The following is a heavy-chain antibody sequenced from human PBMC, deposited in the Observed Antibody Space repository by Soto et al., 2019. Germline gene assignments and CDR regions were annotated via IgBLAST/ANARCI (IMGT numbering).Heavy chain of an antibody. CDR3: ARVPREVTPNYYYYMDV. J-gene: IGHJ6*03. CDR1: GYTFTSYA. CDR2: INAGNGNT. V-gene: IGHV1-3*01. Sequence: ASVKVSCKASGYTFTSYAMHWVRQAPGQRLEWMGWINAGNGNTKYSQKFQGRVTMTRDTSASTAYMELRSLRSDDTAVYYCARVPREVTPNYYYYMDVWGKGTTVTVSS. D-gene: IGHD4-4*01.